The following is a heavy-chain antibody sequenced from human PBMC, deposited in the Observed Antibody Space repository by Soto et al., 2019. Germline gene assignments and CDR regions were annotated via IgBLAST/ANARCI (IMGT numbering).Heavy chain of an antibody. Sequence: QVQLQESGPGLVKPSGTLSLTCAVSGGSISSSNWWSWVRQPPGKGLEWIGEIYHSGSTNYNPSLKSRVPLSVDKSKNQFSLKLSSVTAADTAVYYCARARTVTRDSYYYYGMDVWGQGTTVTVSS. J-gene: IGHJ6*02. D-gene: IGHD4-17*01. CDR2: IYHSGST. CDR1: GGSISSSNW. V-gene: IGHV4-4*02. CDR3: ARARTVTRDSYYYYGMDV.